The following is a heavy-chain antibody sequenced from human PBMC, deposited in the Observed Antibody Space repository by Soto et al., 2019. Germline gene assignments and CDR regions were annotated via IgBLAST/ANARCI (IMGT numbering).Heavy chain of an antibody. CDR2: IYYSGST. V-gene: IGHV4-59*01. CDR1: GGSISSYY. J-gene: IGHJ4*02. D-gene: IGHD3-22*01. CDR3: ARSYYYDSSGYYFDY. Sequence: SETLSLTCTVSGGSISSYYWSWIRQPPGKGLEWIGYIYYSGSTNYNPSLKSRVTISVDTSKNQFSLKLSSVTAADTAVYYCARSYYYDSSGYYFDYWGQGTLVAVSS.